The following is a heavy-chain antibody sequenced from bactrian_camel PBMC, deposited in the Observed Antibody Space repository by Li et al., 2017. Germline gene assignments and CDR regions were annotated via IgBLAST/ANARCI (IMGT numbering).Heavy chain of an antibody. CDR1: RYMYDDGC. CDR2: ITSGGAT. CDR3: AARPYSWSGCGLKEYEFDY. J-gene: IGHJ4*01. Sequence: HVQLVESGGGSVRAGGSLRLSCAASRYMYDDGCMGWFRQAPGQAREGVATITSGGATTYADSVKGRFTISKDDAKAPLELQMNNLEPEDTAVYYCAARPYSWSGCGLKEYEFDYWGQGTQVTVS. D-gene: IGHD1*01. V-gene: IGHV3S53*01.